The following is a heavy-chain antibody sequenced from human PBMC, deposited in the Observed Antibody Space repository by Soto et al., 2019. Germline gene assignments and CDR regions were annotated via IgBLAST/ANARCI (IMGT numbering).Heavy chain of an antibody. CDR3: VRHPVIVGALGTIDY. D-gene: IGHD1-26*01. CDR2: ISGGGRST. V-gene: IGHV3-23*01. J-gene: IGHJ4*02. Sequence: GALRLSCAASVFTFTSYAMTWVRQAPGKGLEWVSGISGGGRSTYYADAVKGRFTISRDNSKNTLDLQMNSLKAEDTAVYYCVRHPVIVGALGTIDYWGQGTLVPVYS. CDR1: VFTFTSYA.